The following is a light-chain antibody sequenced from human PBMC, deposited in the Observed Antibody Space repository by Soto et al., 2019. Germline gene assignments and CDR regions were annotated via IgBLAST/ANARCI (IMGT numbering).Light chain of an antibody. CDR3: QQSYSTPPWT. CDR2: AAS. Sequence: DIQMTQSPSSLSASVGDGVTITYRASQSISSYLNWYQQKPGKAPKLLIYAASSLQSGVRSSFSGSRSEKDFTLTIRSLQPEDFATYYYQQSYSTPPWTLGQGKKVEIK. V-gene: IGKV1-39*01. CDR1: QSISSY. J-gene: IGKJ1*01.